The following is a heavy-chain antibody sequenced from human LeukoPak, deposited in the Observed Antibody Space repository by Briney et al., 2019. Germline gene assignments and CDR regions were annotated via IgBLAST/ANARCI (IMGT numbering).Heavy chain of an antibody. CDR3: AHISSSTSCCHFDY. V-gene: IGHV2-5*02. J-gene: IGHJ4*02. CDR2: IYWDDDK. CDR1: GFSLSTSRVG. Sequence: SGPTLVNPPQPLTLTRTFSGFSLSTSRVGMGWIRQPSGQALEWLALIYWDDDKRYSPSLKSRLTITKDTSKNQVVLTMTNMDPVDTATYYCAHISSSTSCCHFDYWGQGTLVTVSS. D-gene: IGHD2-2*01.